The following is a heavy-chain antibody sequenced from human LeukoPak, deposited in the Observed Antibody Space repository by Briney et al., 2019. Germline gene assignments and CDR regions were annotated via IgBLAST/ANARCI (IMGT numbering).Heavy chain of an antibody. CDR2: ISGSGGST. D-gene: IGHD6-19*01. CDR3: AKSGSRDRIAVAGTRAFDI. CDR1: GFTFSSYA. V-gene: IGHV3-23*01. J-gene: IGHJ3*02. Sequence: PGGSLRLSCAASGFTFSSYAMSWVRQAPGKGLEWVSAISGSGGSTYYADSVKGRFTISRDNSKNTLYLQMNSLRAEDTAVYYCAKSGSRDRIAVAGTRAFDIWGQGTMVTVSS.